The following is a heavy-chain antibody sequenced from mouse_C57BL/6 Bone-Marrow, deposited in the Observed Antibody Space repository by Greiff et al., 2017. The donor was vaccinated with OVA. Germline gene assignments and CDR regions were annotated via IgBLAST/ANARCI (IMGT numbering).Heavy chain of an antibody. CDR3: ASDRDYGSFDY. J-gene: IGHJ2*01. D-gene: IGHD1-1*01. V-gene: IGHV5-16*01. Sequence: EVKLVESEGGLVQPGSSMKLSCTASGFTFSDYYMAWVRQVPEQGLEWVANINSDGSSTYYLDSLKSSYIMSRDNAKNNLYLRMSSLKAEDTATYYCASDRDYGSFDYWGQGTTLTVSS. CDR1: GFTFSDYY. CDR2: INSDGSST.